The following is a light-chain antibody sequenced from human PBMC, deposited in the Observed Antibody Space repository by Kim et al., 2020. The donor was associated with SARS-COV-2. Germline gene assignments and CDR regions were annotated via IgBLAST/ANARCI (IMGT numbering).Light chain of an antibody. Sequence: GSVGDRVTLTLLARQGISKSLAVVQQKPGKVPERLIYAASSLQSGVPSRFSDSGSGTEFTLTISSLQPEDFATYYCLQHYNYPLTFGQGTKVDIK. CDR2: AAS. CDR1: QGISKS. CDR3: LQHYNYPLT. J-gene: IGKJ1*01. V-gene: IGKV1-17*03.